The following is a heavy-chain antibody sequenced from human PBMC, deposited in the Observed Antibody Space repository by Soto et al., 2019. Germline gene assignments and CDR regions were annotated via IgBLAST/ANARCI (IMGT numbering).Heavy chain of an antibody. V-gene: IGHV3-30-3*01. J-gene: IGHJ4*02. Sequence: GGSLRLSCAASGFTFSTYAVHWVRQAPGKGLEWVAVITFDGSTKYYADSVKGRFTISRDNSKNTLYLQMNSLRAEDTAVYYCARDTGYTGYLDYWGQGTLVTVSS. CDR2: ITFDGSTK. D-gene: IGHD5-12*01. CDR3: ARDTGYTGYLDY. CDR1: GFTFSTYA.